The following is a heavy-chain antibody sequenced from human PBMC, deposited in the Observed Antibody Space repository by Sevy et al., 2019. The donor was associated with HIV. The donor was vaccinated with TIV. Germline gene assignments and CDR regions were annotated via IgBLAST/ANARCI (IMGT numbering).Heavy chain of an antibody. CDR2: ISYDGSNK. CDR1: GFTFSSYA. CDR3: ARVPAAIRGFDY. D-gene: IGHD2-2*02. Sequence: GGSLRLSCAASGFTFSSYAMHWVRQAPGKGLEWVAVISYDGSNKYYADSVKGRFTISRDNSKNTLYLQMNSLRAEDTAVYYCARVPAAIRGFDYWGQGTLSPSPQ. V-gene: IGHV3-30*04. J-gene: IGHJ4*02.